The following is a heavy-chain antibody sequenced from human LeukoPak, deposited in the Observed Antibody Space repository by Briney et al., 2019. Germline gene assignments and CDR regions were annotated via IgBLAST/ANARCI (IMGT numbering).Heavy chain of an antibody. D-gene: IGHD2-2*01. V-gene: IGHV3-53*01. CDR3: AKRKTSPPRYFDL. CDR2: IYSGGST. J-gene: IGHJ2*01. CDR1: GFTVSSNY. Sequence: SGGSLRLSCAASGFTVSSNYMSWVRQAPGKGLEWVSVIYSGGSTYYADSVKGRFTISRDNSKNTLYLQMNSLRAEDTAVYYCAKRKTSPPRYFDLWGRGTLVTVSS.